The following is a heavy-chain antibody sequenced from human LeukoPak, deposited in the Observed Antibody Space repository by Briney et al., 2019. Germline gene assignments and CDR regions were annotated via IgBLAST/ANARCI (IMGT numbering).Heavy chain of an antibody. CDR3: ASAALVHWFAP. V-gene: IGHV4-59*01. D-gene: IGHD2-8*02. CDR1: GGSISSYY. J-gene: IGHJ5*02. Sequence: SETLSLTCTVSGGSISSYYWSWIRQPPGKGLEWIGYIYYSGSTNYNPSLKSRVTISVDTSKNQFSLKLSSVTAADTAVYYCASAALVHWFAPWGQGILVTVSS. CDR2: IYYSGST.